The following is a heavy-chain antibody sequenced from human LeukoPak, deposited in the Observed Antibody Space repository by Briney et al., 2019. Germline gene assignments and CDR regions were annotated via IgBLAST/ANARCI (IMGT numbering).Heavy chain of an antibody. Sequence: GRSLRLSCAASGFTFSIYGMHWVRHARGKGLEWGTVISYDGSNKYYADCVKGRFTIYRDKCKNTLYLQITSLRAEDRGVDYCAKELTFGTLDAFDIWGEGTMVTVSS. D-gene: IGHD3-16*01. CDR3: AKELTFGTLDAFDI. J-gene: IGHJ3*02. CDR1: GFTFSIYG. V-gene: IGHV3-30*18. CDR2: ISYDGSNK.